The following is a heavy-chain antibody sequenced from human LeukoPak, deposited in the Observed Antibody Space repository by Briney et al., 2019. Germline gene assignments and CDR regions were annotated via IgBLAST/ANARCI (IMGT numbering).Heavy chain of an antibody. V-gene: IGHV5-51*01. D-gene: IGHD5-12*01. CDR1: GYSFTSYW. CDR2: IYPGDSDT. J-gene: IGHJ4*02. CDR3: ARPLPSGMVATGFDY. Sequence: GESLKISCKGSGYSFTSYWIGWVRQMPGKGLEGMGIIYPGDSDTRYSPSFQGQVTISADKSISTAYLQWSSLKASDTAMYYCARPLPSGMVATGFDYWGQGTLVTVSS.